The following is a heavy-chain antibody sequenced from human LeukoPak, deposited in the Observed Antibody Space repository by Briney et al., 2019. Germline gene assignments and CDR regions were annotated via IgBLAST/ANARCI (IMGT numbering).Heavy chain of an antibody. Sequence: ASVKVSCKAFGGTFSSYAISWVRQAPGQGLEWMGGIIPIFGTANYAQKFQGRVTITADESTSTAYMELSSLRSEDTAVYYCARTYGDYYYYGMDVWGQGTTVTVSS. D-gene: IGHD4-17*01. CDR3: ARTYGDYYYYGMDV. CDR1: GGTFSSYA. CDR2: IIPIFGTA. J-gene: IGHJ6*02. V-gene: IGHV1-69*13.